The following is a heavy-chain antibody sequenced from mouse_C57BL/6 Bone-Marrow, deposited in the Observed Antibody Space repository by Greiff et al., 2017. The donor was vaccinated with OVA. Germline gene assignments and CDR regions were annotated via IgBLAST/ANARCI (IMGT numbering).Heavy chain of an antibody. CDR3: ARKRAKGWLLRYFY. Sequence: VQLQQSGAELARPGASVKLSCKASGYTFTSYGISWVKQRTGQGLEWIGEIYPRSGNTYYNEKFKGKATLTADKSSSTAYMELRSLTSEDAAVDYCARKRAKGWLLRYFYWGQGTTLTVSS. D-gene: IGHD2-3*01. V-gene: IGHV1-81*01. CDR1: GYTFTSYG. J-gene: IGHJ2*01. CDR2: IYPRSGNT.